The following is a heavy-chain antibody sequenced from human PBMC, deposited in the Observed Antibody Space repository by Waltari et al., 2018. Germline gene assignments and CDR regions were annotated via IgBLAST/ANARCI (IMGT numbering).Heavy chain of an antibody. J-gene: IGHJ4*02. CDR1: GGSISSSNW. CDR2: IYHSGST. Sequence: QVQLQESGPGLVKPSGTLSLTCAVSGGSISSSNWWSWVRQPPGKGLEWSGEIYHSGSTNYNPSLKSRVTISVDKSKNQFSLKLSSVTAADTAVYYCARAVRGRQYSSGWYFLYWGQGTLVTVSS. V-gene: IGHV4-4*02. CDR3: ARAVRGRQYSSGWYFLY. D-gene: IGHD6-19*01.